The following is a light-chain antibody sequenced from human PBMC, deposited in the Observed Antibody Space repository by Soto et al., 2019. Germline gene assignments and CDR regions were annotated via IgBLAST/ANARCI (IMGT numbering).Light chain of an antibody. V-gene: IGKV1-33*01. J-gene: IGKJ4*01. CDR2: DAY. CDR1: QDIKNY. CDR3: QHYDHLPPLS. Sequence: DIQMTQSPSSLSASVGDRVTITCQASQDIKNYLNWYQQKPGQAPHLLIYDAYNLKTGVPSRFSGSGSGTHFTVTISSLQPEDIATYYCQHYDHLPPLSFGGGTKVEIK.